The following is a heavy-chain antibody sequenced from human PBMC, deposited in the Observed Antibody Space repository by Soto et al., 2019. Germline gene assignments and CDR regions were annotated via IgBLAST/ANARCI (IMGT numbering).Heavy chain of an antibody. J-gene: IGHJ4*02. V-gene: IGHV4-59*01. Sequence: QVQLQESGPGLVKPSETLSLTCTVSGGTINSDYWSWIRQPPGKGLEWIGYIYHRGNTNYNPSLKSRVTISIDTSKNQFSLKLSSVTAADTAVYYCARDPLPGYWGQGTLVTVSS. CDR3: ARDPLPGY. CDR2: IYHRGNT. CDR1: GGTINSDY.